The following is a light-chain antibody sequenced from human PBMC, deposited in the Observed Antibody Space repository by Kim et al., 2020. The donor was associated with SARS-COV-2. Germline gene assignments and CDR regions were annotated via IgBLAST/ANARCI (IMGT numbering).Light chain of an antibody. J-gene: IGLJ1*01. Sequence: SITISCTGTSSDVGGYNYVSWYQQHPGKAPKLMIYDVNNRPSGVSNRFSGSKSGNTASLTISGPQAEDEADYYCSSYTSSSTPYVFGTGTKVTVL. CDR1: SSDVGGYNY. V-gene: IGLV2-14*03. CDR3: SSYTSSSTPYV. CDR2: DVN.